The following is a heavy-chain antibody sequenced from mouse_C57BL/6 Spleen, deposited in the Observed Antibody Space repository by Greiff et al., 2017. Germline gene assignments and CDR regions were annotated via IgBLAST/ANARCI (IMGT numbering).Heavy chain of an antibody. V-gene: IGHV1-69*01. CDR2: IDPSDSYT. Sequence: QVQLQQPGAELVMPGASVKLSCQASGYTFTSYWMHWVKQRPGQGLEWIGEIDPSDSYTNYNQKFKGKSTLTVDKSSSTAYMQLSSLTSEDSAVYYCARRYGSSYDYFDDWGQGTTLTVSS. J-gene: IGHJ2*01. CDR1: GYTFTSYW. CDR3: ARRYGSSYDYFDD. D-gene: IGHD1-1*01.